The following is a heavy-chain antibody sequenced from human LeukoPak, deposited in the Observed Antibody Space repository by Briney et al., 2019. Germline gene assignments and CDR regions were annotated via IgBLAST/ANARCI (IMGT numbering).Heavy chain of an antibody. Sequence: GGSLRLSCAASGFTFSAYNMNWVRRTPGKGLEWVSSITTSSSYMFYADSVRGRFTISRDNAKNSLYLQMSSLRAEDTAVYYCTRVEETATTAAIIRKYSYYYYYMDVWGKGNTVTVSS. CDR2: ITTSSSYM. V-gene: IGHV3-21*01. CDR1: GFTFSAYN. J-gene: IGHJ6*03. D-gene: IGHD4-11*01. CDR3: TRVEETATTAAIIRKYSYYYYYMDV.